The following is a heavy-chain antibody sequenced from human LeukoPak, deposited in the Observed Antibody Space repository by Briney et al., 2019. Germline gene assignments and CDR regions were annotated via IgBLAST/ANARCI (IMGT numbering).Heavy chain of an antibody. CDR3: ARGIAAAGSDY. D-gene: IGHD6-13*01. Sequence: SETLSLTCAVYGGSFSGYYWSWIRQPPGKGLGWIGEINHSGSTNYNPSLKSRVTISVDTSKNQFSLKLSSVTAADTAVYYCARGIAAAGSDYWGQGTLVTVSS. CDR2: INHSGST. J-gene: IGHJ4*02. V-gene: IGHV4-34*01. CDR1: GGSFSGYY.